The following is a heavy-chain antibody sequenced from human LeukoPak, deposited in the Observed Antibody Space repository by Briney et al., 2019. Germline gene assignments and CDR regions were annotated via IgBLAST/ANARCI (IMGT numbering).Heavy chain of an antibody. D-gene: IGHD2-15*01. CDR3: ARVGEDYCSGGSYYNNWFDP. CDR2: INPSGGST. V-gene: IGHV1-46*01. J-gene: IGHJ5*02. CDR1: GYTFTSYY. Sequence: ASVKVSCKASGYTFTSYYMHWVRQAPGQGLEWMGIINPSGGSTSYAQKFQGRVTMTRDMSTSTVYMELSSLRSEDTAVYYCARVGEDYCSGGSYYNNWFDPWGQGTLVTVSS.